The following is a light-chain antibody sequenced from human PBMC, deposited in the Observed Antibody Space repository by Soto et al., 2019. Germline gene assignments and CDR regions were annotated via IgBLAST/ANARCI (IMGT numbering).Light chain of an antibody. Sequence: DIQMTQSPSTVSASVGDRVTFTCRASQTISTWLAWYQQKPGRAPRLLIFDASTVQSGVPSRFSGSGSGTEFTLTISRLEPDDFAIYFCQQYADSSPTFGGGTKVEIK. CDR1: QTISTW. V-gene: IGKV1-5*01. CDR3: QQYADSSPT. J-gene: IGKJ4*01. CDR2: DAS.